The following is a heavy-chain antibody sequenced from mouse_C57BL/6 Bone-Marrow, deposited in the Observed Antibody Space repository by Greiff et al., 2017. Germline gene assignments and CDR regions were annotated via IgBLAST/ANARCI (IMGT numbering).Heavy chain of an antibody. Sequence: VVKPGASVKISCKASGYSFTGYYMNWVKQSPEKSLEWIGEINPSTGGTTYNQKFKAKATLTVDKSSSTAYMQLKSLTSEDSAVYYCASVSYGGAMDYWGQGTSVTVSS. J-gene: IGHJ4*01. D-gene: IGHD1-1*01. V-gene: IGHV1-42*01. CDR1: GYSFTGYY. CDR3: ASVSYGGAMDY. CDR2: INPSTGGT.